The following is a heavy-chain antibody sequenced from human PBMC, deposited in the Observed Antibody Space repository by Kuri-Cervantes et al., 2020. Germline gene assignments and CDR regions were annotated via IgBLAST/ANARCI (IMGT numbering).Heavy chain of an antibody. CDR3: AREDYGGNYYYGMDV. J-gene: IGHJ6*02. V-gene: IGHV3-30*19. CDR2: IWYDGSNK. CDR1: GFTFSSYG. D-gene: IGHD4-23*01. Sequence: GGSLRLSCAASGFTFSSYGMHWVRQAPGKGLEWVAVIWYDGSNKYYADSVKGRFTISRDNSKNTLYLQMNSLRAEDTAVYYCAREDYGGNYYYGMDVWGHGTTVTVSS.